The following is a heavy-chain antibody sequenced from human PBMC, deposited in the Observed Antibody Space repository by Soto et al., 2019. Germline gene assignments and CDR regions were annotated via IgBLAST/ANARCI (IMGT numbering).Heavy chain of an antibody. Sequence: GGSLRLSCAASGFTFSSYWMHWVRQAPGKGLEWVSSISSNGGSMFYADSVKGRFTISRDNSKNTLYLQMNSLRAEDSALYYCAKDRLPDYQICSNGVCSTRNYDMDVWGQGTTVTVSS. J-gene: IGHJ6*02. CDR3: AKDRLPDYQICSNGVCSTRNYDMDV. CDR2: ISSNGGSM. CDR1: GFTFSSYW. D-gene: IGHD2-8*01. V-gene: IGHV3-23*01.